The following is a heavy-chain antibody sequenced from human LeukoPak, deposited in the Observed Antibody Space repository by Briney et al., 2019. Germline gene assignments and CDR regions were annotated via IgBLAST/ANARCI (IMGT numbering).Heavy chain of an antibody. CDR2: IYPGDSGP. J-gene: IGHJ3*01. Sequence: GESLQISCQVSGSIFTSYCIGWVRQLPGKGLEWMGIIYPGDSGPTYSPSFQGQVTISVDKSINTAYLQWSSLQASDTAMYYCGMSGDRVPLQDDVFDVWGQGTMVTVS. D-gene: IGHD1-26*01. CDR1: GSIFTSYC. CDR3: GMSGDRVPLQDDVFDV. V-gene: IGHV5-51*01.